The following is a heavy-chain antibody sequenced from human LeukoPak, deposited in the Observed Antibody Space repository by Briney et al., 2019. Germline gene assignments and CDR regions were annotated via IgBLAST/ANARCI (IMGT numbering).Heavy chain of an antibody. Sequence: GGSLRLSCAASGFTFSSYAMSWVRQAPGKGLEWVSVISGSGGSTYYADSVKGRFTMSRDNSKNTLYLQMNSLRAEDTAVYYCAKYLPNQLLKDWGQGTLVTVSS. CDR2: ISGSGGST. V-gene: IGHV3-23*01. D-gene: IGHD2-2*01. J-gene: IGHJ4*02. CDR3: AKYLPNQLLKD. CDR1: GFTFSSYA.